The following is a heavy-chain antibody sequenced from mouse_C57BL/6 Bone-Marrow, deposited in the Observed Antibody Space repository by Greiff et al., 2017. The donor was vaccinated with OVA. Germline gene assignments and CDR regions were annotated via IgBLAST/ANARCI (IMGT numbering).Heavy chain of an antibody. Sequence: QVQLQQSGPELVKPGASVKISCKASGYAFSSSWMNWVKQRPGKGLEWIGRIYPGDGDTNYNGKFKGKATLTADKSSSTAYMQLSSLTSGDSAVYYGVRDYTFAYWGQGTLVTVSA. D-gene: IGHD2-4*01. CDR3: VRDYTFAY. CDR1: GYAFSSSW. J-gene: IGHJ3*01. CDR2: IYPGDGDT. V-gene: IGHV1-82*01.